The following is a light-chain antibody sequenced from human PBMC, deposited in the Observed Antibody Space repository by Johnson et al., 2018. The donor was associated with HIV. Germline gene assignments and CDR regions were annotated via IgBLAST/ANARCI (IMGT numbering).Light chain of an antibody. CDR1: TSNIGNNY. CDR3: GTWDNSLSAV. V-gene: IGLV1-51*02. Sequence: QAVLTQPPSVSAAPGQKVTISCSGSTSNIGNNYVSWYQQLPGTAPRLLIYENDKRPSGIPDRFSGSKSGTSATLGITGLQTGDEADYYCGTWDNSLSAVFGTGTKATGL. CDR2: END. J-gene: IGLJ1*01.